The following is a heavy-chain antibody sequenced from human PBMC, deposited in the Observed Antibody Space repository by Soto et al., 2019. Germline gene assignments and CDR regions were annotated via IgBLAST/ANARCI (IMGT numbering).Heavy chain of an antibody. CDR2: ISSSGDIP. J-gene: IGHJ4*02. CDR3: AKVNSIVGDGDHDY. CDR1: GFTFTTYA. Sequence: EVQLLESGGGLVQPGGSLRLSCAASGFTFTTYAMSWVRQPPGKGLEWVSGISSSGDIPYYADSVKGRFTISRDQSKKTVYLQVNSLRAEDTALYYCAKVNSIVGDGDHDYWGQGTLVSVSS. V-gene: IGHV3-23*01. D-gene: IGHD4-17*01.